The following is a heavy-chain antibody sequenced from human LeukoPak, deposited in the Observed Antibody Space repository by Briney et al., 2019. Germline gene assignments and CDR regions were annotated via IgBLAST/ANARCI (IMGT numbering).Heavy chain of an antibody. CDR2: ISGSGGST. Sequence: AGGSLRLSCAASGFTFSSYAMSWVRQAPGKGLEWVSAISGSGGSTYYADSVKGRFTISRDNSKNTLYLQMNSLRAEDTAVYYCARGKYSYGYFPLDYWGQGTLVTVSS. CDR1: GFTFSSYA. CDR3: ARGKYSYGYFPLDY. J-gene: IGHJ4*02. D-gene: IGHD5-18*01. V-gene: IGHV3-23*01.